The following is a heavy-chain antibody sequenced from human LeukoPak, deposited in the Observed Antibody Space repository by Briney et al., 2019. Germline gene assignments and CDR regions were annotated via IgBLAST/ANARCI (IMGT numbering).Heavy chain of an antibody. V-gene: IGHV1-18*01. D-gene: IGHD2-21*02. CDR3: SREFPFCGADCFSGVFDI. Sequence: ASVKVSCKASGYTFSSYGINWVRQAPGQGLEWMGWISVINSGNTRYAQNFQGRLTMTTDTSTTTAYMELRSPRSDDTAVYYCSREFPFCGADCFSGVFDIWGQGTMVTVS. CDR1: GYTFSSYG. CDR2: ISVINSGNT. J-gene: IGHJ3*02.